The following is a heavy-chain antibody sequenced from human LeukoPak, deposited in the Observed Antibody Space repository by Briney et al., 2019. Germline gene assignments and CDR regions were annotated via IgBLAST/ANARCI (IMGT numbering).Heavy chain of an antibody. CDR2: IIPIFGTA. CDR3: ARVNRYSSGWSNDYNWFDP. J-gene: IGHJ5*02. D-gene: IGHD6-19*01. Sequence: ASVKVSCKASGGTFSSYAISWVRQAPGQGLEWMGGIIPIFGTANYAQKFQGRVTITTDESTSTAYMELSSLRSEDTAVYYCARVNRYSSGWSNDYNWFDPWGRGTLVTVSS. V-gene: IGHV1-69*05. CDR1: GGTFSSYA.